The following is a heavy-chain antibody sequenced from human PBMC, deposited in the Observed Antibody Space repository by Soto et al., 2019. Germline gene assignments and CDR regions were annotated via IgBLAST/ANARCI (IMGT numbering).Heavy chain of an antibody. Sequence: EVQLVESGGGLGQPGRSLRLSCAASGFPFQHYAMHWVRRSPGKGLEWVAGIRWNGDDMGYADSVRGRFTISRDNAKNSLSLQMSSLRAEDTGVYYCAQDGGYCSGGNCYFDSWGQGTLVTVSS. J-gene: IGHJ4*02. CDR1: GFPFQHYA. CDR3: AQDGGYCSGGNCYFDS. V-gene: IGHV3-9*01. D-gene: IGHD2-15*01. CDR2: IRWNGDDM.